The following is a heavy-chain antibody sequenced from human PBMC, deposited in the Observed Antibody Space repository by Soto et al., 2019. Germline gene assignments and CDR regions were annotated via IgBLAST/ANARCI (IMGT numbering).Heavy chain of an antibody. Sequence: PGGALRPSLSASGFTLGGYSIRWFRPAPGEGGGGGGFIRSKAYGGTTEYAASVKGRFTISRDDSKSIAYLQMNSLKTEDTAVYYCTRGSHCSSTSCYLGPNAFDIWGQGTMVTVSS. D-gene: IGHD2-2*01. J-gene: IGHJ3*02. CDR3: TRGSHCSSTSCYLGPNAFDI. CDR1: GFTLGGYS. CDR2: IRSKAYGGTT. V-gene: IGHV3-49*03.